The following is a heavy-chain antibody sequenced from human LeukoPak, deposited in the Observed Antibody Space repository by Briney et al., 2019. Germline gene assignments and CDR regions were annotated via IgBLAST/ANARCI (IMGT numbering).Heavy chain of an antibody. Sequence: PGGSLRLSCAASGFTFSSYAMSWVRQAPGKGLEWVSAISGSGGSTYYADSVKGRFTISRDNAKNSLYLQMNSLRAEDTAVYYCASELYSWYYFDHWGQGTLVTVSS. J-gene: IGHJ4*02. D-gene: IGHD6-13*01. V-gene: IGHV3-23*01. CDR1: GFTFSSYA. CDR3: ASELYSWYYFDH. CDR2: ISGSGGST.